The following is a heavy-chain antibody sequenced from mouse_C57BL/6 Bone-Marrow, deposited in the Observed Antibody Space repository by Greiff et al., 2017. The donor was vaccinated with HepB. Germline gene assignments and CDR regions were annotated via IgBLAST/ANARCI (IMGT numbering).Heavy chain of an antibody. CDR2: ISNGGGST. CDR3: ARQGLRLMDY. V-gene: IGHV5-12*01. Sequence: EVQVVESGGGLVQPGGSLKLSCAASGFTFSDYYMYWVRQTPEKRLEWVAYISNGGGSTYYPDTVKGRFTISRDNAKNTLYLQMSRLKSEDTAMYYCARQGLRLMDYWGQGTSVTVSS. CDR1: GFTFSDYY. D-gene: IGHD2-2*01. J-gene: IGHJ4*01.